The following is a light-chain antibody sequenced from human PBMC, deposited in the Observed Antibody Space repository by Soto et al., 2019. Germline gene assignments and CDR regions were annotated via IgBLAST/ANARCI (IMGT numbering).Light chain of an antibody. Sequence: TQPASVSGSPGQSITISCTGTSSDVGGYNYVSWYQQHPGKAPKLMIYDVSNRPSGVSNRFSGSKSGNTASLTISGLQAEDEADYYCSSYTSSIPYVFGTGTKLTVL. J-gene: IGLJ1*01. CDR3: SSYTSSIPYV. CDR2: DVS. CDR1: SSDVGGYNY. V-gene: IGLV2-14*01.